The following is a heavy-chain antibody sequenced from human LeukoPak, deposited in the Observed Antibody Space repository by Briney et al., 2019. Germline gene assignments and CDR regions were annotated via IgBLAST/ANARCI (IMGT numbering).Heavy chain of an antibody. CDR1: GFTFSLYW. D-gene: IGHD3-16*02. J-gene: IGHJ6*03. CDR3: ARDNPTRNGRYLYYYMDV. V-gene: IGHV3-7*01. Sequence: PGGSLRLSSAASGFTFSLYWMSLVPESPGQGREALASIKQDGSEKYHVDFVKGRFTVSRDNAKSSLYLQMNSLRAEDTAVYYCARDNPTRNGRYLYYYMDVWGKGTTVTVSS. CDR2: IKQDGSEK.